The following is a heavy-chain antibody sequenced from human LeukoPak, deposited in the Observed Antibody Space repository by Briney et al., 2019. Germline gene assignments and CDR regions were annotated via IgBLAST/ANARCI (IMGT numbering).Heavy chain of an antibody. CDR3: ARSSAGVLNYYYYAMDV. CDR1: GYTFTNYG. CDR2: ISGYNGNA. J-gene: IGHJ6*02. V-gene: IGHV1-18*01. Sequence: ASVKVSCKASGYTFTNYGISWIRQAPGQGLEWMGWISGYNGNANYPQKLQGRVTMTTDTSTSTSYMELRSLRSDDTAVYYCARSSAGVLNYYYYAMDVWAQGTTVTVSS. D-gene: IGHD6-6*01.